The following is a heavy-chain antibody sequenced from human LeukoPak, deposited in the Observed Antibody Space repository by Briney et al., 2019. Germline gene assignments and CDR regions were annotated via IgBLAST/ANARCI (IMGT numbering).Heavy chain of an antibody. D-gene: IGHD3-22*01. J-gene: IGHJ5*02. CDR2: IYYSGST. CDR1: GGSISSSSYY. CDR3: ARHRRKTNYYDSSGYSGTIWFDP. V-gene: IGHV4-39*01. Sequence: SETLSLTCTVSGGSISSSSYYWGWLRQPPGKGLEWIGSIYYSGSTYYNPSLKSRVTISVDTSKNQFSLKLSSVTAADTAVYYCARHRRKTNYYDSSGYSGTIWFDPCGQGTLVTVSS.